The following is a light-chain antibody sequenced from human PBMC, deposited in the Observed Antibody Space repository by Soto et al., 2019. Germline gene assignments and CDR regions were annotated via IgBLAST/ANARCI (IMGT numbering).Light chain of an antibody. CDR2: SND. CDR1: SSNIGSNT. V-gene: IGLV1-44*01. J-gene: IGLJ2*01. CDR3: AAWDGSLNGWV. Sequence: QSVLTQAPSASGTPGQRVTISCSGSSSNIGSNTVSWYKQVPGTAPKLLIYSNDQRHSGVPDRFSGSKSGTSASLAIGGLQSEDEADYYCAAWDGSLNGWVFGGGTKLTVL.